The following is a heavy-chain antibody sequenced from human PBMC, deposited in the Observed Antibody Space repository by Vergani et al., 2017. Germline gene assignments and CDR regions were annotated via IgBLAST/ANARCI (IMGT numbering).Heavy chain of an antibody. Sequence: EEHLVESGGGLVKPGGSLRLSCVASGFTFGSYSVNWVRQAPGRGLEWVASISSSGNYVYYAASVKGRSSISRDNAKSLLSLQMNSLRDDDTAVYYCARDQGSGTNRHHYGMDVWGQGTTVTVSS. D-gene: IGHD3-10*01. V-gene: IGHV3-21*06. CDR1: GFTFGSYS. CDR2: ISSSGNYV. J-gene: IGHJ6*02. CDR3: ARDQGSGTNRHHYGMDV.